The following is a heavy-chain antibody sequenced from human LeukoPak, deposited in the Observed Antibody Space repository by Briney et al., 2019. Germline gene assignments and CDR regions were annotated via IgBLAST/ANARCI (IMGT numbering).Heavy chain of an antibody. Sequence: GGSLRLSCAASGFTFSSYAMSWVRQSPGKGLEWVSAISGSGGNTYSADSVKGRFTISRDNSKKTLFLHMNSLRAEDTAVYYCARGMSATSGYLELEYWGQGTLVTVST. CDR2: ISGSGGNT. V-gene: IGHV3-23*01. D-gene: IGHD3-22*01. CDR3: ARGMSATSGYLELEY. J-gene: IGHJ4*02. CDR1: GFTFSSYA.